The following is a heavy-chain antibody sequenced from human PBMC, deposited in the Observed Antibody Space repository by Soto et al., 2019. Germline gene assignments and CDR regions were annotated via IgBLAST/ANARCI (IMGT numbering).Heavy chain of an antibody. Sequence: SVKVSCKASGFTFTSSAVQWVRQARGQRLEWIGWIVVGSGNTNYAQKIQERVTITRDMSTSTAYMELSSLRSEDTAVYYCAADAGIVGALDAFDIWGQGTMVTVSS. CDR3: AADAGIVGALDAFDI. V-gene: IGHV1-58*01. J-gene: IGHJ3*02. D-gene: IGHD1-26*01. CDR2: IVVGSGNT. CDR1: GFTFTSSA.